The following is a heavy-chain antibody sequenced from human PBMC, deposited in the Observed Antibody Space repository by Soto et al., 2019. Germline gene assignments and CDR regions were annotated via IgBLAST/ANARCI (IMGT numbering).Heavy chain of an antibody. CDR3: ARDQGVTTLYYLGMDV. CDR2: ISSDGSNK. V-gene: IGHV3-30-3*01. CDR1: GFTFSSYA. Sequence: QVQLVESGGGVVQPGRSLRLSCAASGFTFSSYAMHWVRQAPGQGLEWVALISSDGSNKYYADSVKGRFTISRDNSKNTLYLQMNSLRPEDTAVYHSARDQGVTTLYYLGMDVWGQGTTVTVSS. D-gene: IGHD4-4*01. J-gene: IGHJ6*02.